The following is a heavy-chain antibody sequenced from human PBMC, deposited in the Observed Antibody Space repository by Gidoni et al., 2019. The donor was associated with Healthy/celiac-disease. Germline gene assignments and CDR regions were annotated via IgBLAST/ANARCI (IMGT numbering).Heavy chain of an antibody. CDR3: ARGTVTATH. V-gene: IGHV4-59*01. J-gene: IGHJ4*02. Sequence: QVQLQESGPGLVKPSETLSLTWIRQPPGKGLEWIGYIYYSGSTNYNPSLKRRVTISVDTSKNQFSLKLGSVTAADTAGYYCARGTVTATHWGQGTLVTVSS. D-gene: IGHD2-21*02. CDR2: IYYSGST.